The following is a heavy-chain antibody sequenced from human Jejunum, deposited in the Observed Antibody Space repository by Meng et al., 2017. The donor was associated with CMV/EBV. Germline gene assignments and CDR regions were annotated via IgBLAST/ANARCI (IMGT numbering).Heavy chain of an antibody. V-gene: IGHV3-30*02. CDR2: IRFDGGNK. D-gene: IGHD6-13*01. Sequence: VESGGGVVQPGGFLGLSCASSGFTFSNYGMYWCRQAPAKGLEWVAYIRFDGGNKQYADSVKVRFTISRDNSKNTLYLQMNSLTFEDTAVYYCTMPAAGTPPQYFQHWGQGTLVTVSS. CDR3: TMPAAGTPPQYFQH. CDR1: GFTFSNYG. J-gene: IGHJ1*01.